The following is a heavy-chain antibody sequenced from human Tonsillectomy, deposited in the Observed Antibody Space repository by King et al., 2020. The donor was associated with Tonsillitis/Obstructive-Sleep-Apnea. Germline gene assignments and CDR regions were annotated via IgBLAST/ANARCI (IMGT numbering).Heavy chain of an antibody. D-gene: IGHD2-15*01. CDR2: IYPGDSDT. CDR1: GYSFTNYW. J-gene: IGHJ3*02. Sequence: VQLVQSGAEVKKPGESLKISCKGSGYSFTNYWIDWGRQMPGKGLEWMGIIYPGDSDTRYSPAFQVQVTISAAKSIRTAYPQWSSLKASDTAMYYCARHVGYCSGGSCPPPDIWGQGTMVTVSS. V-gene: IGHV5-51*01. CDR3: ARHVGYCSGGSCPPPDI.